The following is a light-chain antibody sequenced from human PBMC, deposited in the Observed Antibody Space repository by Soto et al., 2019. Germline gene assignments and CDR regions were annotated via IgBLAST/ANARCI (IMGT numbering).Light chain of an antibody. V-gene: IGKV3-11*01. Sequence: EIVLTQSPATLSLSPGERATLSCRASQSVNNYLAWYQQKPGQAPRLLIFDTSNRATGIPARFSGSGSGTDFTLTISSLEPEDFAVYYCQHRSDWLFGPGTKVDVK. J-gene: IGKJ3*01. CDR3: QHRSDWL. CDR1: QSVNNY. CDR2: DTS.